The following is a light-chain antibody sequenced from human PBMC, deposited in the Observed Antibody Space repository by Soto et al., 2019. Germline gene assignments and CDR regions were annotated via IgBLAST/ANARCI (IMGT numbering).Light chain of an antibody. Sequence: DIQLTQSPSTLSASVGDTVTISCRAIESLIGWLAWYQQILWSAPKLLIYDASSLEGGVPSRFTGDGSGTEFSLTIASLQPDDFGTYYCQQYKSYPWTFGQGTKLDLK. CDR3: QQYKSYPWT. CDR1: ESLIGW. V-gene: IGKV1-5*01. CDR2: DAS. J-gene: IGKJ1*01.